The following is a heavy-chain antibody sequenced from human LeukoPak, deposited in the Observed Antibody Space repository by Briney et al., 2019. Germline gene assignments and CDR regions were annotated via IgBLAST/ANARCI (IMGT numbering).Heavy chain of an antibody. V-gene: IGHV7-4-1*02. J-gene: IGHJ4*02. CDR3: AISPYDYVWGSYRSGSY. Sequence: GASVKVSCKASGYTFTSYAMNWVRQAPGQGLEWMGWINTNTGNPTYAQGFTGRFVFSLDTSVSTAYLQISSLKAEDTAVYYCAISPYDYVWGSYRSGSYWGQGTLVTVSS. D-gene: IGHD3-16*02. CDR2: INTNTGNP. CDR1: GYTFTSYA.